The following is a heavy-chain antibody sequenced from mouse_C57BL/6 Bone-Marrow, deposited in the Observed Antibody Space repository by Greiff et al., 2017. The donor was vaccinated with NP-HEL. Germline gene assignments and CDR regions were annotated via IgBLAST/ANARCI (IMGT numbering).Heavy chain of an antibody. V-gene: IGHV14-1*01. J-gene: IGHJ1*03. CDR3: TTSGTVVPHWYFDV. Sequence: EVKVVESGAELVRPGASVKLSCTASGFNIKDYYMHWVKQRPEQGLEWIGRIDPEDGDTEYAPKFQGKATMTADTSSNTAYLQLSSLTSEDTAVYYCTTSGTVVPHWYFDVWGTGTTVTVSS. CDR2: IDPEDGDT. D-gene: IGHD1-1*01. CDR1: GFNIKDYY.